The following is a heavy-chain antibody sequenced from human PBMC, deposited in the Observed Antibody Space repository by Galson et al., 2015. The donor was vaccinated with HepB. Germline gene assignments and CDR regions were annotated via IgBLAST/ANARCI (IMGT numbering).Heavy chain of an antibody. CDR1: GFPLSNYW. D-gene: IGHD2-2*01. J-gene: IGHJ6*04. CDR2: MKQDGTEK. CDR3: ARDRRTASSAPLDV. Sequence: SLRLSCAASGFPLSNYWMNWVRKAPGKGLEWVANMKQDGTEKYYGDSVNGRFTISRDNARNTLYLQMNSLGADDTAVYYCARDRRTASSAPLDVWGKGTAVTVSS. V-gene: IGHV3-7*01.